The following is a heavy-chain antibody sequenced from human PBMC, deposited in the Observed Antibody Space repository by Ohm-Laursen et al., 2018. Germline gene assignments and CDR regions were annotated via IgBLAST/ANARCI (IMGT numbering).Heavy chain of an antibody. CDR2: INPNSGGT. CDR3: ARGPYGGNSEVRY. D-gene: IGHD4-23*01. V-gene: IGHV1-2*02. Sequence: GASLKVSCKAFGFTFTGYYMHWVRQAPGQGLAWMGWINPNSGGTNYAQKFQGRVTMTRDTSISTGYMELSTLRSDDTAVYYCARGPYGGNSEVRYWGQGTLVTVSS. CDR1: GFTFTGYY. J-gene: IGHJ4*02.